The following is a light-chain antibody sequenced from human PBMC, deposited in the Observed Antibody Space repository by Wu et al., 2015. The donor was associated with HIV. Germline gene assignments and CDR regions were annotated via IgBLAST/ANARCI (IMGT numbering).Light chain of an antibody. CDR2: DAS. V-gene: IGKV3-15*01. J-gene: IGKJ4*01. Sequence: EIVMTQSPATLSVSPGERATLSCRASQSVSSNLAWYQQKPGQAPRLLIYDASTRATGIPVRFSGSGSGTEFSLTISTLQSEDFALYYCQQYKNWPPRVTFGGGTKVEIK. CDR1: QSVSSN. CDR3: QQYKNWPPRVT.